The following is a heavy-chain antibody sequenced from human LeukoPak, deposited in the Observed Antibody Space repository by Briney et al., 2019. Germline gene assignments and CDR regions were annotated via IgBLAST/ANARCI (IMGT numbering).Heavy chain of an antibody. Sequence: GGSLRLSCAASGFTFSSYAMHWVRQAPGKGLEWVAVISYDGSNKYYADSVKGRFTISRDNSKNTLYLQMNSLRAEDTAVYYCAKAPQYYDILTGYHLGYYFDYWGQGTLVTVSS. CDR2: ISYDGSNK. D-gene: IGHD3-9*01. J-gene: IGHJ4*02. CDR1: GFTFSSYA. V-gene: IGHV3-30-3*01. CDR3: AKAPQYYDILTGYHLGYYFDY.